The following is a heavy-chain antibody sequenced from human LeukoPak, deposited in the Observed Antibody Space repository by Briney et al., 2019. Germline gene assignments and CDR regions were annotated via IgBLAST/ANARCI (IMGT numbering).Heavy chain of an antibody. CDR1: GGSISSYY. D-gene: IGHD6-13*01. V-gene: IGHV4-4*07. CDR3: AREGGGSSWFSTLFDY. CDR2: IYTSGST. J-gene: IGHJ4*02. Sequence: SETLSLTCTVSGGSISSYYWSWIRQPAGKGLEWIGRIYTSGSTNYNPSLKSRVTISVAKSKNQFSLKLSSVTAADTAVYYCAREGGGSSWFSTLFDYWGQGTLVTVSS.